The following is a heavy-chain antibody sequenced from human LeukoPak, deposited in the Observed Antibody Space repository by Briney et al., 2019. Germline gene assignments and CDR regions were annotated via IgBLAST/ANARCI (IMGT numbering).Heavy chain of an antibody. CDR1: GGSISSGSYY. Sequence: SRTLSLTCTVSGGSISSGSYYWSWIRQPAGKGLEWIGRIYTSGSTNYNPSLKSRVTISVDTSKNQFSLKLSSVTAADTAVYYCARGPIVLMVYAIPADWFDPWGQGTLVTVSS. CDR3: ARGPIVLMVYAIPADWFDP. V-gene: IGHV4-61*02. CDR2: IYTSGST. D-gene: IGHD2-8*01. J-gene: IGHJ5*02.